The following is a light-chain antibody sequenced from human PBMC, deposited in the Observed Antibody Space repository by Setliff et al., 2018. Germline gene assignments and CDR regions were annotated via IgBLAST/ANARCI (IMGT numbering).Light chain of an antibody. V-gene: IGLV2-14*03. CDR1: SSDVGSYDL. CDR3: NAYASDTTYV. J-gene: IGLJ1*01. CDR2: GVS. Sequence: QSVLTQPASVSGSPGQSITISCSGTSSDVGSYDLVSWYQQHPGKAPKLIIYGVSDRPSGVSSRFSGSESGNTAYLTISGLQTEDEAEYYCNAYASDTTYVFGSGTKV.